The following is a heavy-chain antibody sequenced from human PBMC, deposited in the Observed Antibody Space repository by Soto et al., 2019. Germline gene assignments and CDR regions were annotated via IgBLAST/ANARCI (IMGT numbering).Heavy chain of an antibody. Sequence: QVQLVQSGAEVKRPGSSVKVSCKASGTTFSSYAISWVRQAPGQGLEWMGGIIPRFGTANYAQKFHGRATITADESTSTAFMELSSLRSEDTAVYYCAREVGSGYNYDNDYYYGMDVWGRGTTVAVSS. V-gene: IGHV1-69*12. CDR1: GTTFSSYA. J-gene: IGHJ6*02. CDR2: IIPRFGTA. CDR3: AREVGSGYNYDNDYYYGMDV. D-gene: IGHD5-18*01.